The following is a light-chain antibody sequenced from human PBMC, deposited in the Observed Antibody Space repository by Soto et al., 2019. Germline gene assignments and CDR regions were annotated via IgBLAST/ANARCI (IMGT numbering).Light chain of an antibody. CDR3: QQYNNWWT. V-gene: IGKV3-15*01. CDR2: GAS. J-gene: IGKJ1*01. Sequence: VMTQSPATLSVSPGERATLSCTASQSINSNLAWYQQRPDQAPRLLIYGASTRATGIPARFSGSGSGTEFTLTISSLQSKDFAVYYCQQYNNWWTFGQGTKVEIK. CDR1: QSINSN.